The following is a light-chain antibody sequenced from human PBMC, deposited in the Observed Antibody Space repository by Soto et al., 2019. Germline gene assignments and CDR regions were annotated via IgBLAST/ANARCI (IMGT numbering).Light chain of an antibody. Sequence: DIQMTQSPSSLSASVGDRVTITCQASQNINNYLNWYQQKPGRAPKLLIYDASNLEAGVPSRFSGSGSGTGFTFTISSLQPEDIATYYCQQYDNLITFGQGTRLEIK. V-gene: IGKV1-33*01. CDR3: QQYDNLIT. CDR1: QNINNY. CDR2: DAS. J-gene: IGKJ5*01.